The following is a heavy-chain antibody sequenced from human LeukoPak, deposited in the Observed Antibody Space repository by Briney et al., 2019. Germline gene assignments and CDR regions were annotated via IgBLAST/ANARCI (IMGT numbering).Heavy chain of an antibody. J-gene: IGHJ4*02. Sequence: SETLSLTCSVSGGSISSNSHYWGWIRQPPGKGLEWIGSIYYSGSTYYNPSLKSRVTISADRSKNQFSLKLSSVTAADTAVYYCARDPGSYGYVTWVTAGVHFDYWGQGTLVTVSS. V-gene: IGHV4-39*07. CDR3: ARDPGSYGYVTWVTAGVHFDY. CDR2: IYYSGST. CDR1: GGSISSNSHY. D-gene: IGHD5-18*01.